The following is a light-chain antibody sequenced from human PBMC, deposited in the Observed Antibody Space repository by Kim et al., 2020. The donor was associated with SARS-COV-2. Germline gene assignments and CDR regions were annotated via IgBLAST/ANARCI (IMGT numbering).Light chain of an antibody. CDR3: QQYGSSPPYT. Sequence: PGDSAALSCRASQSVSSSYLAWYQQKPGQAPRLLIYGTSSRATGIPDRFTGSGSGTDFTLTISRLEPEDFAVYYCQQYGSSPPYTFGQGTKLEI. CDR1: QSVSSSY. V-gene: IGKV3-20*01. J-gene: IGKJ2*01. CDR2: GTS.